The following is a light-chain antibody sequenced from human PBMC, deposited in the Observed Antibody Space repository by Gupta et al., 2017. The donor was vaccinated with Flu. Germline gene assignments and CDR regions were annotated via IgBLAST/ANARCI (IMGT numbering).Light chain of an antibody. CDR3: QSADSSGNVV. V-gene: IGLV3-25*02. Sequence: SFELTQPPSVSVSPGQTDRITCSGDALPKQYAYWYHQKPGQAPVLVIYKDTERPSGIPERFSGSGSGTTVTLTISGVQAEDEADYYCQSADSSGNVVFGGGTKLTVL. CDR1: ALPKQY. CDR2: KDT. J-gene: IGLJ2*01.